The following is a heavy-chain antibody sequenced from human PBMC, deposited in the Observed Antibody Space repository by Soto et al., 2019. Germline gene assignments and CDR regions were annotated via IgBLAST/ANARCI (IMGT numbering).Heavy chain of an antibody. D-gene: IGHD6-13*01. CDR2: INSDGSST. Sequence: GGTLRLSCAASGFTFSSYWMHWVRQAPGKGLVWVSRINSDGSSTSYADSVKGRFTISRDNAKNTLYLQMNSLRAEDTAVYYCARGSAGTVFRPFDYWGQGTLVTVSS. J-gene: IGHJ4*02. CDR3: ARGSAGTVFRPFDY. V-gene: IGHV3-74*01. CDR1: GFTFSSYW.